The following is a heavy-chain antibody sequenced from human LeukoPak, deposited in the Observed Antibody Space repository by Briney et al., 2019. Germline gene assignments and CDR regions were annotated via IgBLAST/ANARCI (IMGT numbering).Heavy chain of an antibody. CDR1: GFTFSSYS. Sequence: GGSLRLSCAASGFTFSSYSMNWVRQAPGKGLEWVSSISSSSSYTYHADSVKGRFTISRDNAKNSLYLQMNSLRAEDTAVYYCARDSLPEKQTYWGQGTLVTVSS. CDR2: ISSSSSYT. CDR3: ARDSLPEKQTY. V-gene: IGHV3-21*01. J-gene: IGHJ4*02.